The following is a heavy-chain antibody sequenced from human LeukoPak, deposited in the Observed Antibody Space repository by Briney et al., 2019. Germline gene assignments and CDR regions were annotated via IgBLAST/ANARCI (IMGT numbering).Heavy chain of an antibody. CDR2: IHYSGST. D-gene: IGHD2-2*01. CDR1: GGSISSYY. Sequence: SETLSLTRTVSGGSISSYYWSWVRQPPGKGLGWIGYIHYSGSTNYNPSLKSRVTISVDTSKNQFSLKLSSVTAADTAVYYCARGVPAAGPDAFDIWGQGTMVTVSS. CDR3: ARGVPAAGPDAFDI. J-gene: IGHJ3*02. V-gene: IGHV4-59*01.